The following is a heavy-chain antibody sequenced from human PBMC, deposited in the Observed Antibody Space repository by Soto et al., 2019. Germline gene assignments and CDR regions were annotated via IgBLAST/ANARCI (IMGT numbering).Heavy chain of an antibody. J-gene: IGHJ4*02. Sequence: GGSLRLSCAASGFTVTNSYMAWVRQAPGKGLEWVSVVYTSGRTYHADSVKGRFTVSRDISTNMFFLQMNKLSAEDMATYYCAREGFERLYFDQWGRGTRVTVSS. D-gene: IGHD1-1*01. CDR3: AREGFERLYFDQ. CDR2: VYTSGRT. V-gene: IGHV3-53*01. CDR1: GFTVTNSY.